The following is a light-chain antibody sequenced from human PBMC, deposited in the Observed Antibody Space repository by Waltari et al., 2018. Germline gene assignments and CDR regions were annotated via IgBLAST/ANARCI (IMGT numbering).Light chain of an antibody. J-gene: IGLJ3*02. CDR3: ALYMGSGSWV. CDR2: KSN. CDR1: SGSACTTSY. V-gene: IGLV8-61*01. Sequence: QTLVTKAPSLSVSPGGKVTLTCASGSGSACTTSYATWYQQTPDQAPRTFVDKSNACSSGVTDRFSGSIRGNTAALTITGAQADDESDYYCALYMGSGSWVFGGGTRLTVL.